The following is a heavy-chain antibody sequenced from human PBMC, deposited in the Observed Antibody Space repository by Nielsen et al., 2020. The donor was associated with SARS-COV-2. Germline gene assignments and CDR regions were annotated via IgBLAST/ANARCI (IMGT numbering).Heavy chain of an antibody. CDR1: GFTFSSYA. Sequence: GESLKISCAASGFTFSSYAMHWVRQAPGKGPEWVAVISYDGSNKYYADSVKGRFTISRDNSKNTLYLQMNSLRAEDTAVYYCASVVDYWGQGTLVTVSS. V-gene: IGHV3-30-3*01. CDR3: ASVVDY. J-gene: IGHJ4*02. CDR2: ISYDGSNK. D-gene: IGHD2-21*01.